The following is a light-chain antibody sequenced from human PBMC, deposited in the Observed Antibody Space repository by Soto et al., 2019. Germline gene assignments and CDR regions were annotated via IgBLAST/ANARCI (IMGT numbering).Light chain of an antibody. CDR2: KIS. CDR1: QSLLHSDGNTF. Sequence: DVVMTQAPLSSPVTLGQPASISCRSSQSLLHSDGNTFLNWLQQRPGQPPRLLIYKISNRFSGVPDRFSGSGAGTDFTLEISRVEAEDVGVDYCLQSTHYPNTVGQGTKLEIK. J-gene: IGKJ2*01. CDR3: LQSTHYPNT. V-gene: IGKV2-24*01.